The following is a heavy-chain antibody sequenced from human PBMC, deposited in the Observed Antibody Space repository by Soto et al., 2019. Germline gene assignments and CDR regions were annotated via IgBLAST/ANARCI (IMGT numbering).Heavy chain of an antibody. Sequence: GGSLRLSCAASGFTFSSYGMHWVRQAPGKGLEWVAVISYDGSNKYYADSVKGRFTISRDNSKNTLYLQMNSLRAEDTAVYYCAKAEPLEGIDYWAREPWSPSPQ. J-gene: IGHJ4*02. V-gene: IGHV3-30*18. CDR1: GFTFSSYG. D-gene: IGHD1-1*01. CDR2: ISYDGSNK. CDR3: AKAEPLEGIDY.